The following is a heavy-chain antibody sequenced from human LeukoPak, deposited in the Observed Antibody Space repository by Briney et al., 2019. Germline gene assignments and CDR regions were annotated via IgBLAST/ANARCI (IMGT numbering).Heavy chain of an antibody. CDR2: IIPIFGTA. V-gene: IGHV1-69*01. CDR1: GGTFSSYA. CDR3: ARVGMATTKEGLFDY. D-gene: IGHD5-24*01. J-gene: IGHJ4*02. Sequence: SVKVSCKASGGTFSSYAISWVRQAPGQGLEWMGGIIPIFGTANYAQKFQGRVTITADESTSTAYMELSSLRSEDTAVYYCARVGMATTKEGLFDYWAREPWSPSPQ.